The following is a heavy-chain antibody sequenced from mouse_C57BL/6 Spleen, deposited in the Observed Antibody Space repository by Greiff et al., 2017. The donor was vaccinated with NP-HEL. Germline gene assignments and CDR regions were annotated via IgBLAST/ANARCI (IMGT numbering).Heavy chain of an antibody. D-gene: IGHD2-3*01. CDR1: GFSLTSYG. Sequence: VMLVESGPGLVAPSQSLSITCTVSGFSLTSYGVSWVRQPPGKGLEWLGVIWGDGSTNYHSALISRLSISKDNSKSQVFLKLNSLQTDDTATYYCAKGGLYDGYPWFAYWGQGTLVTVSA. CDR3: AKGGLYDGYPWFAY. J-gene: IGHJ3*01. V-gene: IGHV2-3*01. CDR2: IWGDGST.